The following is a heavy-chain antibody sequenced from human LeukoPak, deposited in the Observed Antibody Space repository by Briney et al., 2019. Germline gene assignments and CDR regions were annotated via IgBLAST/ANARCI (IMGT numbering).Heavy chain of an antibody. D-gene: IGHD2-2*01. CDR2: AFHTGSA. CDR3: AREPDV. V-gene: IGHV4-39*07. CDR1: GGSISGSNYH. J-gene: IGHJ4*02. Sequence: SETLSLTCTVSGGSISGSNYHWGWIRQPPAKGLEWVGTAFHTGSAYYNPSLSGRTTISVDTTKNQFSLKLTSVTAADTAVYYCAREPDVWGQGTLVTVSS.